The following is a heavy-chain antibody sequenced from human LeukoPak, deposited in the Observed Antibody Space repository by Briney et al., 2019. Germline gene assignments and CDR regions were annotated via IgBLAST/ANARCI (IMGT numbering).Heavy chain of an antibody. CDR1: GFTFSSYA. CDR2: ISGSGCST. Sequence: PGGSLRLSCAASGFTFSSYAMSWVRQAPGKGREGVAAISGSGCSTYYAGSVNGRFTISRDNSKNTLYLQMNSLRAEDTAVYYFAKGDDILTGPAVNWGQGTLVTVSS. D-gene: IGHD3-9*01. V-gene: IGHV3-23*01. J-gene: IGHJ4*02. CDR3: AKGDDILTGPAVN.